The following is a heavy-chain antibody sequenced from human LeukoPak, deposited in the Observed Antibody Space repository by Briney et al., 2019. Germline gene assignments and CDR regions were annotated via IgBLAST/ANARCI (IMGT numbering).Heavy chain of an antibody. V-gene: IGHV4-59*01. CDR2: VYKSGGT. Sequence: SETLSLTCTVSGGSISTYSWNWIRRPPGQGLEWIGYVYKSGGTYNNPSLRSRVAISMDTSNSQFSLRLTSVTAADTAVYYCARDAGGTWFDPWGQGILVTVSS. CDR3: ARDAGGTWFDP. CDR1: GGSISTYS. J-gene: IGHJ5*02.